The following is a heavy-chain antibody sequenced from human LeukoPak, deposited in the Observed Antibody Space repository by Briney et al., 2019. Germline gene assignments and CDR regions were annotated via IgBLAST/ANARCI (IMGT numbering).Heavy chain of an antibody. J-gene: IGHJ3*02. CDR1: GYTFETSS. CDR3: TRVRNSNDWWGAFGI. Sequence: ASVKVSCKAFGYTFETSSISWVRQAPGQRLEWMGWISPKNGNTHYAQGVQGRVIMTTDTSRSTAYMELRSLRSDDTAVYYCTRVRNSNDWWGAFGIWGQGTMVTVSS. CDR2: ISPKNGNT. V-gene: IGHV1-18*01. D-gene: IGHD2-8*02.